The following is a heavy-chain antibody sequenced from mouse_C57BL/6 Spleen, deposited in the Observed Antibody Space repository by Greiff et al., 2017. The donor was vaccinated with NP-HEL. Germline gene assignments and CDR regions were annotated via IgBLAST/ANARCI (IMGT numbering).Heavy chain of an antibody. V-gene: IGHV1-42*01. J-gene: IGHJ3*01. Sequence: EVQLVESGPELVKPGASVKISCKASGYSFTGYYMNWVKQSPEKSLEWIGEINPSTGGTTYNQKFKAKATLTVDKSSSTAYMQLKSLTSEDSAVYYCARSGDDYAWFAYWGQGTLVTVSA. CDR2: INPSTGGT. D-gene: IGHD2-4*01. CDR1: GYSFTGYY. CDR3: ARSGDDYAWFAY.